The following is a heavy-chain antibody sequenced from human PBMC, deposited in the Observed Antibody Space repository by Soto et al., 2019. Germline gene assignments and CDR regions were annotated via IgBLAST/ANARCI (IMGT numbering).Heavy chain of an antibody. J-gene: IGHJ4*02. CDR2: IYYSGST. CDR1: GGSVSSGSYY. D-gene: IGHD6-13*01. Sequence: QVQLQESGPGLVKPSETLSLTCTVSGGSVSSGSYYWSWIRQPPGKGLEWIGYIYYSGSTNYNPSLKSRVTISVDTSKNQFSLKLSSVTAADTVVYYCARGEQQLVFDYWGQGTLVTVSS. V-gene: IGHV4-61*01. CDR3: ARGEQQLVFDY.